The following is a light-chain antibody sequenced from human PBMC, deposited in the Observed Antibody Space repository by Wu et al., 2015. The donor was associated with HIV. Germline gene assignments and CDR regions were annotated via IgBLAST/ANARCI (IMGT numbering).Light chain of an antibody. CDR2: AAS. CDR3: QQRSNWPPYS. J-gene: IGKJ2*03. V-gene: IGKV1-9*01. CDR1: QGVSSY. Sequence: DIQMTQSPSTLSAFVGDRVTITCRASQGVSSYLAWYQQKPGKAPKLLIYAASTLQSGVPSRFSGSGSGTEFTLTISSLQPEDFAVYYCQQRSNWPPYSFGQGTKLEIK.